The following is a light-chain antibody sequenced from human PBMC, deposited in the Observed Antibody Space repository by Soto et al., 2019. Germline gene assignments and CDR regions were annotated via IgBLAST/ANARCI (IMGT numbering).Light chain of an antibody. Sequence: QSVLTQPPSASGTPGQRVTISCSGSSSNIGSNYVYWYQQLPGTAPKLLIYKNNQWPSGVPDRFSGSKSGTSASLAISGLRSEDEADYYCAAWDDSLSGVVFGEGTKLTVL. J-gene: IGLJ2*01. CDR3: AAWDDSLSGVV. V-gene: IGLV1-47*01. CDR2: KNN. CDR1: SSNIGSNY.